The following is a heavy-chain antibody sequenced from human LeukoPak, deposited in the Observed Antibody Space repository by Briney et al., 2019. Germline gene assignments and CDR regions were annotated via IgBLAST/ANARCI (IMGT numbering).Heavy chain of an antibody. Sequence: QPGASLRLSCAASGFTFSSCAMSWVRQAPGKGLEWVSTITGGGGTTYYADSVKGRFTISRDTSKNSLYLQMNSLRAEDTALYHCARDPYYGSGSYSTFEYWGQGTLVTVSS. CDR2: ITGGGGTT. CDR3: ARDPYYGSGSYSTFEY. CDR1: GFTFSSCA. D-gene: IGHD3-10*01. V-gene: IGHV3-23*01. J-gene: IGHJ4*02.